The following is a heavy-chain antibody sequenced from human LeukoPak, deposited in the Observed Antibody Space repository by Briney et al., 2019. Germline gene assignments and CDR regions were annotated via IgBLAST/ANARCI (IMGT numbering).Heavy chain of an antibody. J-gene: IGHJ4*02. CDR1: GFTFSSYS. CDR3: VRVHRYSSSWDSFDY. Sequence: GGSLRLSCAASGFTFSSYSMNWVRQAPGKGLEWVSSISSSSSYIYYADSVKGRFTISRDNANNSLYLQMNSLRDDDTALYYCVRVHRYSSSWDSFDYWGQGTLVTVSS. D-gene: IGHD6-13*01. V-gene: IGHV3-21*04. CDR2: ISSSSSYI.